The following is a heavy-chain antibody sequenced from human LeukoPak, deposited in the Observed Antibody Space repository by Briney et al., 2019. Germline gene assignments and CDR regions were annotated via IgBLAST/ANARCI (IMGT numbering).Heavy chain of an antibody. Sequence: GRSLRLSCAASGFTFSSYAMHWVRQAPGKGLEWVAVISYDGSNKYYADSVKGRFTISRDNSKNTLYLQMNSLRAEDTAVYYCAREPPGIGAFDIWGQGTMVTVSS. CDR1: GFTFSSYA. J-gene: IGHJ3*02. V-gene: IGHV3-30-3*01. CDR3: AREPPGIGAFDI. D-gene: IGHD1-26*01. CDR2: ISYDGSNK.